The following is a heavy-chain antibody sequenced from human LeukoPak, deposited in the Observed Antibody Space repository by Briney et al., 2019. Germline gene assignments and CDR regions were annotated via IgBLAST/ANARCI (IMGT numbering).Heavy chain of an antibody. CDR1: GGSISSSSNY. V-gene: IGHV4-39*01. CDR3: ARLDVVIVPAHPSV. J-gene: IGHJ3*01. CDR2: IYYSGNT. Sequence: PSETLSLTCTVSGGSISSSSNYWGWIRQPPGKGLEWIGSIYYSGNTYYNPSFKSRLTISVDTSMNQFSLKLSSVTAADTAVYYCARLDVVIVPAHPSVWGRGTMVTVSS. D-gene: IGHD2-2*03.